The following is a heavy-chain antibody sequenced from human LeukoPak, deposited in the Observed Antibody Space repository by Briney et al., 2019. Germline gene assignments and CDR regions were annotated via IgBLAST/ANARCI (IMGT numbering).Heavy chain of an antibody. CDR2: IYHSGST. V-gene: IGHV4-38-2*02. J-gene: IGHJ6*03. Sequence: PSETLSLTCTVSGYSISSGYYWGWIRQPPGKGLEWIGSIYHSGSTYYNPSLKSRVTISVDTSKNQFSLKLSSVTAADTAVYYCARGGAATGYHYYYMDVWGKGTTVTVSS. CDR3: ARGGAATGYHYYYMDV. CDR1: GYSISSGYY. D-gene: IGHD6-13*01.